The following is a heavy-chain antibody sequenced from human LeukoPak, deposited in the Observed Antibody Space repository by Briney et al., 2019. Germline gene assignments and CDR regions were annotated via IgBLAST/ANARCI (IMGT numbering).Heavy chain of an antibody. V-gene: IGHV4-38-2*02. CDR3: ARVVGSVNSIRFDP. Sequence: PSETLSLTCTVSGYSISSGYYWGWIRQPPGKGLEWIGSIYHSGSTYYSPSLKSRVTMSVDTSTNQISLNLSSVTAADTAVYYCARVVGSVNSIRFDPWGQGTLVTVSS. CDR1: GYSISSGYY. D-gene: IGHD1-26*01. CDR2: IYHSGST. J-gene: IGHJ5*02.